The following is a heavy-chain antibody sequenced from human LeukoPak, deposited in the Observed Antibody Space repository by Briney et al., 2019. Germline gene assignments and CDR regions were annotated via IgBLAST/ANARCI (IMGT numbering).Heavy chain of an antibody. Sequence: GESLKISCKGSGYSFTSYWIGWVRQMPGKGLEWMGIIYPGDSDTRYSPSFQGQVTISADKSISTAYLQWSSLKASDTAMYYCARRIVGATTSDYYCYYMDVWGKGTTVTVSS. V-gene: IGHV5-51*01. CDR1: GYSFTSYW. CDR3: ARRIVGATTSDYYCYYMDV. J-gene: IGHJ6*03. CDR2: IYPGDSDT. D-gene: IGHD1-26*01.